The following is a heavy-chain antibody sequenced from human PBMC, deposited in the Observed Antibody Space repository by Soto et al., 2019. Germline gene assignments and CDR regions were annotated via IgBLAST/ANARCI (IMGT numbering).Heavy chain of an antibody. CDR1: GGTFSSYT. D-gene: IGHD2-2*02. CDR3: ASAPGPYLYYFDY. J-gene: IGHJ4*02. Sequence: ASVKVSCKASGGTFSSYTISWVRQAPGQGLEWMGRIIPILGIANYAQKFQGRVTITADKSTSTAYMELSSLRSEDTAVYYCASAPGPYLYYFDYWGQGTLVTVSS. V-gene: IGHV1-69*02. CDR2: IIPILGIA.